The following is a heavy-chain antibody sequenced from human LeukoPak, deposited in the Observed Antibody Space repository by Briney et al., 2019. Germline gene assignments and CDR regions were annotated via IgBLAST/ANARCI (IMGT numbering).Heavy chain of an antibody. CDR3: ARAVVVIGATPNY. V-gene: IGHV3-11*01. CDR2: ISSSGITI. D-gene: IGHD2-15*01. Sequence: KPGGSLRLSCAASGFSFTDYYMTWIRQAPGMGLEWVSYISSSGITIYYGDSVKGRFTISRDNTKNSLYLQMTSLRAEDTAIYYCARAVVVIGATPNYWGQGTLATVSS. J-gene: IGHJ4*02. CDR1: GFSFTDYY.